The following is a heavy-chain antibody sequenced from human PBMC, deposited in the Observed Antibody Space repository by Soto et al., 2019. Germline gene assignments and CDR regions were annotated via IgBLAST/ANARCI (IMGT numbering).Heavy chain of an antibody. D-gene: IGHD3-10*01. V-gene: IGHV3-66*04. CDR2: IYSGGST. CDR1: GFTVSSNY. Sequence: EVQLVESGGGLVQPGGSLRLSCAASGFTVSSNYMSWVRQAPGKGLEWVSVIYSGGSTYYADSVKGRFTISRDNSKNTLYLQMNSLRAEDTAVYYCASQSGSYPRGVVDYWGQGTLVTVSS. J-gene: IGHJ4*02. CDR3: ASQSGSYPRGVVDY.